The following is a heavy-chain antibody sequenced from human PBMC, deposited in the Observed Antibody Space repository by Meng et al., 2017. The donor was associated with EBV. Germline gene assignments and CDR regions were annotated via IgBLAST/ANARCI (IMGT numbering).Heavy chain of an antibody. V-gene: IGHV3-30-3*01. D-gene: IGHD5-12*01. CDR3: AGGQQWLRSPYFDY. CDR1: GFTFRSYA. CDR2: ISYDGSNK. J-gene: IGHJ4*02. Sequence: VQLVESGGGVVQPGRSLRLSCAASGFTFRSYAMHWVRQAPGKGLEWVAVISYDGSNKYYADSVKGRFTISRDNSKNTLYLQMNSLRAEDTAVYYCAGGQQWLRSPYFDYWGQGTLVTVSS.